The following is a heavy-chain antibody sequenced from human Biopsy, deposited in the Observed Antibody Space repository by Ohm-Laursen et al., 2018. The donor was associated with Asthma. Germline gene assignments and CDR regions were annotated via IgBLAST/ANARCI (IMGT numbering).Heavy chain of an antibody. J-gene: IGHJ4*02. CDR3: ARGGSRDLWGTYRYPWDY. CDR2: ISYDGNHK. CDR1: GFMFRSFG. V-gene: IGHV3-30*03. D-gene: IGHD3-16*02. Sequence: SLRLSCAASGFMFRSFGMHWVRQAPGKGLEWVAVISYDGNHKFYEDSVKGRFTISRDNSKNTLYLQMNSLRTEDTAVYYCARGGSRDLWGTYRYPWDYWGQGTLVTVSS.